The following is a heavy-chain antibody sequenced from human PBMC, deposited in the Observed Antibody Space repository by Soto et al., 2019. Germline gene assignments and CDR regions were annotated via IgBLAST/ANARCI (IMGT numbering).Heavy chain of an antibody. CDR1: GYTFTGYY. V-gene: IGHV1-2*02. Sequence: VASVKVSCKASGYTFTGYYMHWVRQAPGQGLEWMGWINPNSGGTNYAQKFQGRVTMTRDTSISTAYMELSRLRSDDTAVYYCARARVRYFDWLTPRYYYGMDVWGQGTTVTVSS. J-gene: IGHJ6*02. CDR3: ARARVRYFDWLTPRYYYGMDV. D-gene: IGHD3-9*01. CDR2: INPNSGGT.